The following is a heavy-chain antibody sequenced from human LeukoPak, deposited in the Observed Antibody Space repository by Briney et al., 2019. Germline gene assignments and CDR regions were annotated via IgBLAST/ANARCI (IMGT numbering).Heavy chain of an antibody. CDR3: ARNLGYDSSGYYHYYYYMDV. V-gene: IGHV4-34*01. D-gene: IGHD3-22*01. CDR2: INHSGST. J-gene: IGHJ6*03. Sequence: SETLSLTCAVYGGSFSGYYWSWIRQPPGKGLEWIGEINHSGSTNYNPSLKSRVTISVDTSKNQFSLKLSSVTAADTALYYCARNLGYDSSGYYHYYYYMDVWGKGTTVTISS. CDR1: GGSFSGYY.